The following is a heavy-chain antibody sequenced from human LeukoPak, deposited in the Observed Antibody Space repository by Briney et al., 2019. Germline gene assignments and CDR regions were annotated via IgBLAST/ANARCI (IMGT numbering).Heavy chain of an antibody. D-gene: IGHD2-15*01. J-gene: IGHJ5*02. Sequence: SETLSLTCAVYGGSFSGYYWSWIRQPPGKGLEWIGYIYYSGSTNYNPSLKSRVTISVDTSKNQFSLKLSSVTAADTAVYYCARVVDCSGGSCYIPWGQGTLVTVSS. CDR1: GGSFSGYY. V-gene: IGHV4-59*01. CDR2: IYYSGST. CDR3: ARVVDCSGGSCYIP.